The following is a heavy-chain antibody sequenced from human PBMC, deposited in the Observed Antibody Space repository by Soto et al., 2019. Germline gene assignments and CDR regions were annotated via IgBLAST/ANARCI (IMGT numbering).Heavy chain of an antibody. CDR2: LIHGGST. D-gene: IGHD3-10*02. CDR3: ARSPLSYDYVRQTWREVGDSFDV. CDR1: NSSLGAYR. V-gene: IGHV4-34*12. J-gene: IGHJ3*01. Sequence: SETLSLTCAIYNSSLGAYRWTWIRQPPGKGLEWIGELIHGGSTNYNPSLKSRVTFSLDTSKNQFSLHVMSVTAADTAVYYCARSPLSYDYVRQTWREVGDSFDVWGRGTSVTVSS.